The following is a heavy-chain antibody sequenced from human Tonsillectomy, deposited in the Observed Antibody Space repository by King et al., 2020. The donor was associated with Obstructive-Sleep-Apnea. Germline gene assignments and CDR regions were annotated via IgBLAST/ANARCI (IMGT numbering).Heavy chain of an antibody. CDR3: AAMTTVTPFDY. V-gene: IGHV3-53*04. D-gene: IGHD4-17*01. CDR2: INSGGIT. CDR1: GFSVSGNY. Sequence: VQLVESGGGLVQPGGSLRLSCAVSGFSVSGNYMSWVRQAPGKGLEWVSVINSGGITYYPDSVKGRFTISRPSSKNTLYLQMNSLRPQDTAVYYCAAMTTVTPFDYWGQGTLVTVSS. J-gene: IGHJ4*02.